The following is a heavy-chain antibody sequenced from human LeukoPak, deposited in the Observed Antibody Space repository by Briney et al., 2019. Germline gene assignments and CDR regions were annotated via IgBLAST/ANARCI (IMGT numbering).Heavy chain of an antibody. CDR2: IIPIFGTA. D-gene: IGHD6-13*01. J-gene: IGHJ3*02. Sequence: SVKVSCKASGGTFSSYAISWVRQAPGQGLEWMGRIIPIFGTANYAQKFQGRVTITTDESTSTAYMELSSLRSEDTAVYYCARPQGAAGTRPLGAFDIWGQGTMVTVSS. CDR3: ARPQGAAGTRPLGAFDI. V-gene: IGHV1-69*05. CDR1: GGTFSSYA.